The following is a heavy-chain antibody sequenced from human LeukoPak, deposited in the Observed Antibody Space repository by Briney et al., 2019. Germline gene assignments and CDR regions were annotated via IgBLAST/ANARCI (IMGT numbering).Heavy chain of an antibody. CDR2: ISSSSSTI. CDR1: GFTFSSYS. D-gene: IGHD3-22*01. J-gene: IGHJ4*02. V-gene: IGHV3-48*01. Sequence: GGSLRLSCAASGFTFSSYSMNWVRQAPGKGLEWVSYISSSSSTIYYADSVKGRFTISRDNAKNSLYLQMNSLRAEDTAVYYCARVTLFRYYDSSGPSGYWGQGTLVTVSS. CDR3: ARVTLFRYYDSSGPSGY.